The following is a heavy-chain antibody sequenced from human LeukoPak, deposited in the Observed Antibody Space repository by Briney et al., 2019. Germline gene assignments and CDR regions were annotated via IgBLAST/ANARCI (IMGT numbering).Heavy chain of an antibody. V-gene: IGHV1-2*05. CDR3: ARGDGEIEY. D-gene: IGHD4-17*01. Sequence: WASVKVSGKASGYTFTGYCMEWERLAPGPGFEGLGLIDATSGGTNYAQTFHGRVTMTRDTTNSTAYMELSRLGSDGTGVYYCARGDGEIEYWGQGTRVAVSS. CDR2: IDATSGGT. J-gene: IGHJ4*02. CDR1: GYTFTGYC.